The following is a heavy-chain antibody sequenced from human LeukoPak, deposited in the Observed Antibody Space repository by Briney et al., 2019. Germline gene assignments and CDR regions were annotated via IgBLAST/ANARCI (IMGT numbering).Heavy chain of an antibody. CDR1: GYSISSGYY. CDR3: ARWPRKRVTTRGYYYYGMDV. J-gene: IGHJ6*02. D-gene: IGHD4-17*01. Sequence: SETLSLTCTVSGYSISSGYYWGWIRQPPGKGLEWIGSMYHSGSTYYNPSLKSRVTISVDTSKNQFSLKLSSVTAADTAVYYCARWPRKRVTTRGYYYYGMDVWGQGTTVTVSS. V-gene: IGHV4-38-2*02. CDR2: MYHSGST.